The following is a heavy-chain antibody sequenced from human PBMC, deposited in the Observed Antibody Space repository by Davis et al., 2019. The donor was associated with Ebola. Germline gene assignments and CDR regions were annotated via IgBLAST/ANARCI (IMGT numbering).Heavy chain of an antibody. J-gene: IGHJ4*02. CDR3: ARWIAGAQFDS. CDR2: IDPSDSYT. CDR1: GYSFSNYW. V-gene: IGHV5-10-1*01. Sequence: GGSLRLSCKGSGYSFSNYWISWVRQMPGKGLEWMGRIDPSDSYTVYRPSLQGHVTISADKSISTAYLQWSSLKASDTAMYYCARWIAGAQFDSWGQGTQVTVSS. D-gene: IGHD6-13*01.